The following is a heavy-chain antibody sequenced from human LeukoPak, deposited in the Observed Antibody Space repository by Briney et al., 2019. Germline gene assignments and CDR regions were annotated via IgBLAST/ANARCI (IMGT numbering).Heavy chain of an antibody. J-gene: IGHJ4*02. CDR3: ARLPYYDFWSGPYYDY. V-gene: IGHV4-39*01. CDR1: GGSISSSSYY. CDR2: IYYSGST. Sequence: SETLSLTCTVSGGSISSSSYYWGWIRQPPGKGLEWIGRIYYSGSTYYNPSLKSRVTISVDTSKNQFSLKLSSVTAADTAVYYCARLPYYDFWSGPYYDYWGQGTLVTVSS. D-gene: IGHD3-3*01.